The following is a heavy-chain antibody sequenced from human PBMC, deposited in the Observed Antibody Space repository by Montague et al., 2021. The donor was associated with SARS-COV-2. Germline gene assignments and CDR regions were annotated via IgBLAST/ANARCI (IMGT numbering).Heavy chain of an antibody. V-gene: IGHV4-59*08. CDR2: VYYSGST. D-gene: IGHD3-3*01. CDR1: GGSINTYY. Sequence: SETLSLTCTVSGGSINTYYWSWIRQPPGKGLEWIGCVYYSGSTNYNPSLKSRVTISVDTSKNQFSLKLSSVTAADTAVYYCARLNFHITIFGVVSSRVFDYWGQGTLVTVSS. J-gene: IGHJ4*02. CDR3: ARLNFHITIFGVVSSRVFDY.